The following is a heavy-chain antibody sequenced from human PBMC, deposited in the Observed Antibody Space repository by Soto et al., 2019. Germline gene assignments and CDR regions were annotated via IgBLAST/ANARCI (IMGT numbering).Heavy chain of an antibody. V-gene: IGHV1-69*12. J-gene: IGHJ6*02. Sequence: QVQLVQSGAEVTKPGSSVMVYCQSSGGTFSSYAISCVRQVPGQGLEWMGGIIPIFGTANYAQKFQGRVTITADESTSTAYIELSSLRSEDTAVYYCARDRRGSGGYYGMYVWGQGTTVTVSS. CDR1: GGTFSSYA. D-gene: IGHD2-15*01. CDR2: IIPIFGTA. CDR3: ARDRRGSGGYYGMYV.